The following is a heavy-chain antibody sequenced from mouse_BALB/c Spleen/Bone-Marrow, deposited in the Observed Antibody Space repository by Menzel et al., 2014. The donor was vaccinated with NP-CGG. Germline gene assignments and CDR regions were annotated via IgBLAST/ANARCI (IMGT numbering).Heavy chain of an antibody. CDR3: ARLGYYGYFVD. J-gene: IGHJ2*01. V-gene: IGHV4-1*02. CDR1: GFDFRRYW. D-gene: IGHD2-3*01. Sequence: EVKLMESGGGLVQPGGSLKLSCAASGFDFRRYWMSWVRQAPGKGLEWIGEINPESSTINYTPSLKDKFIISRDNAKNXLYLQMSKVRSEDTALYYCARLGYYGYFVDWGQGTTLTVSS. CDR2: INPESSTI.